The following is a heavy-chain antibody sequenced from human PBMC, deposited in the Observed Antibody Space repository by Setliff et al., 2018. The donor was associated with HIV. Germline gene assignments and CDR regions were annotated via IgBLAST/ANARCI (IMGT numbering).Heavy chain of an antibody. J-gene: IGHJ4*02. Sequence: GGSLRLSCAASGFTFSSYSMNWVRQAPGKGLEWVSSISSGSSYIYYAESVKGRFTISRDNAKDSLYLQMNSLRAEDTAVYYCARAGVYYDSSGYCIDYWGQGTLVTVSS. CDR1: GFTFSSYS. CDR2: ISSGSSYI. D-gene: IGHD3-22*01. V-gene: IGHV3-21*01. CDR3: ARAGVYYDSSGYCIDY.